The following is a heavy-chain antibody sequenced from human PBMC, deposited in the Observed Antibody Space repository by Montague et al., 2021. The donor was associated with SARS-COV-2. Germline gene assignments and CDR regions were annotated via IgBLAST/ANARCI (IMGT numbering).Heavy chain of an antibody. V-gene: IGHV3-53*04. Sequence: SLRLSCAASGFTVSGNYMSWVRQAPGKGLEWVSVIYSGGSTYYADSVKGRFTISRHNSKNTLYLQMNSLRAEDTAVYYCARGKDYYDSSGYYLPLNGMDVWGQGTTVTVSS. J-gene: IGHJ6*02. CDR3: ARGKDYYDSSGYYLPLNGMDV. D-gene: IGHD3-22*01. CDR1: GFTVSGNY. CDR2: IYSGGST.